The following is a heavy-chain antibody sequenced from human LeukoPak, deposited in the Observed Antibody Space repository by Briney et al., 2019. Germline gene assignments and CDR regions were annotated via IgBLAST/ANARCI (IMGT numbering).Heavy chain of an antibody. D-gene: IGHD3-10*02. J-gene: IGHJ6*03. CDR1: GFTFSSYS. V-gene: IGHV3-21*01. CDR3: ARHVGVHYYYMDV. Sequence: GGSLRLSCAASGFTFSSYSMNWVRQAPGKGLEWVSSISSSSRYIYYGDSVKGRFTVSRDNTKNSLYLHMNSLRAEDTAVYYCARHVGVHYYYMDVWGKGTTVTISS. CDR2: ISSSSRYI.